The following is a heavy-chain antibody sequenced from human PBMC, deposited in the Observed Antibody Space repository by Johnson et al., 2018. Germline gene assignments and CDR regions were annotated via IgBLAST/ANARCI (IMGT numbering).Heavy chain of an antibody. CDR2: ISYDGNKE. V-gene: IGHV3-30*18. J-gene: IGHJ3*02. CDR3: AKLVGSRYPDSFDI. Sequence: QVQLVQSGGGVVQPGRSLRLSCAASGVMFRNYGMHWVRQAPGKGLDWVAFISYDGNKEYYADSVKGRFTISRDNSRNTLVLQMKSLSVEDTAVYYCAKLVGSRYPDSFDIWGQGTVVTVSS. CDR1: GVMFRNYG. D-gene: IGHD2-8*02.